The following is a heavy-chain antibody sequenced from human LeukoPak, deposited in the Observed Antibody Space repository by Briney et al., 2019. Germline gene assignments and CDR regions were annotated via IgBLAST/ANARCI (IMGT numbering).Heavy chain of an antibody. CDR2: IYYSGNT. Sequence: SETLSLTCTVSGGSISNSNYYWGWVRQPPGKGLEWIGTIYYSGNTYYNPSLKSRVTISVNTFKNQFSLRLSSVTAADTAVYFCMRHEEEDGYNAKPFDFWGQGTLVTVSS. J-gene: IGHJ4*02. D-gene: IGHD5-24*01. CDR3: MRHEEEDGYNAKPFDF. V-gene: IGHV4-39*01. CDR1: GGSISNSNYY.